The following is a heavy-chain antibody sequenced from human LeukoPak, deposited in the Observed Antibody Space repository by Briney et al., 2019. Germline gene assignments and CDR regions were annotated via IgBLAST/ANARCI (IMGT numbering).Heavy chain of an antibody. V-gene: IGHV3-21*01. CDR2: ISSSSSYI. CDR3: ARAVGYCSSTSCYSDYFDY. Sequence: GGSLRLSCAASGFTFSSYSMNWVRQAPGKGLEWVSSISSSSSYIYYADSVKGRFTISRDNAKNSLYLQMNSLRAEDTAVYHCARAVGYCSSTSCYSDYFDYWGQGTLVTVSS. J-gene: IGHJ4*02. D-gene: IGHD2-2*01. CDR1: GFTFSSYS.